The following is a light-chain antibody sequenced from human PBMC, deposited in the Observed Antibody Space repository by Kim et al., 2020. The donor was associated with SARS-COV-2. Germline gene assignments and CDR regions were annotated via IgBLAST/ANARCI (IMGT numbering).Light chain of an antibody. CDR1: QSVGSN. J-gene: IGKJ4*01. CDR2: DAS. CDR3: QQYNDWPPLT. Sequence: EIVMTQSPATLSVSPGERATLSCRASQSVGSNLAWYQQKPGQAPRLLIYDASTRATSVPARFSGGGSGTEFTLTISSLQSEDFAVYYCQQYNDWPPLTFGGGTKVDIK. V-gene: IGKV3-15*01.